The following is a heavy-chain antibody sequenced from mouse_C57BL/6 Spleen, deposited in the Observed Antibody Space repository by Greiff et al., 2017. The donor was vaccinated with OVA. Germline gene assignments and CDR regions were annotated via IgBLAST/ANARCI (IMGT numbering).Heavy chain of an antibody. V-gene: IGHV1-26*01. CDR1: GYTFTDYY. CDR2: INPNNGGT. Sequence: VQLQQSGPELVKPGASVKISCKASGYTFTDYYMNWVKQSHGKSLEWIGDINPNNGGTSYNQKFKGKATLTVDKSSSTAYMELRSLTSEDSAVYYCASSNWDFDYWGQGTTLTVSS. CDR3: ASSNWDFDY. J-gene: IGHJ2*01. D-gene: IGHD4-1*01.